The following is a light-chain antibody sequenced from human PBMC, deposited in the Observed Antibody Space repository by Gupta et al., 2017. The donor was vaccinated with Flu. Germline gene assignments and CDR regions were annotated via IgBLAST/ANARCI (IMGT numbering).Light chain of an antibody. CDR2: AAS. Sequence: EIVLTQSPGTLSLSPGERATVSCRASQSVSSRYLAWYQQKPGQAPRLLIYAASSRATGVPDRFSGSGSGTDFSLTISRREPEDFAVYYCQQYCSSPPVTFGGGTKVEI. CDR1: QSVSSRY. V-gene: IGKV3-20*01. CDR3: QQYCSSPPVT. J-gene: IGKJ4*01.